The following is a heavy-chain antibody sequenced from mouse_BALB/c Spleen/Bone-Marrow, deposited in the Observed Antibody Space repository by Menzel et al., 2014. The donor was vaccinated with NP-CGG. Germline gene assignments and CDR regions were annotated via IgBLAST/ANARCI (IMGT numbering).Heavy chain of an antibody. V-gene: IGHV14-3*02. Sequence: EVKLMESGAELVKPGASVKLSCTASGFNIKDTYMHWVKQRPEQGLEWIGRIDPANGNTKYDPKFQGKATITADTSSNTAYLQLSSLTSEDTAVYYCASYYYGSSRFAYWGQGTPVTVSA. CDR3: ASYYYGSSRFAY. CDR2: IDPANGNT. J-gene: IGHJ3*01. D-gene: IGHD1-1*01. CDR1: GFNIKDTY.